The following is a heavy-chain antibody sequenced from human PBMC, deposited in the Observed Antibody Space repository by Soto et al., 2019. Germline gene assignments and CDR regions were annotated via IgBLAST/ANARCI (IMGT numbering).Heavy chain of an antibody. CDR2: IKQDGSEK. CDR1: VFTFSSYW. D-gene: IGHD2-2*01. Sequence: GGSLRLSCAAPVFTFSSYWMSWVRQAPGKGLEWVANIKQDGSEKYYVDSVKGRFTSSRDNAKNSLYLQMNSLRAGDTAVYYCARDALDVVVPAAPLWFDPWGQGTLVTVSS. CDR3: ARDALDVVVPAAPLWFDP. V-gene: IGHV3-7*03. J-gene: IGHJ5*02.